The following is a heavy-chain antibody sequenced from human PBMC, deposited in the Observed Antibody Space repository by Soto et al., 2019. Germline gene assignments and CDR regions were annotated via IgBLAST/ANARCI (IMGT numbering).Heavy chain of an antibody. CDR2: FYHTGIT. D-gene: IGHD6-19*01. Sequence: PSETLSLTCDVSGASITTYYLSWIRQAPGKGLEWIGNFYHTGITDYNSSLRSRVTISVDTSKNQFSLNMNSVTAADTAVYYCARRLFGSGWTLDSWGQGALVTVSS. V-gene: IGHV4-59*13. CDR1: GASITTYY. CDR3: ARRLFGSGWTLDS. J-gene: IGHJ4*02.